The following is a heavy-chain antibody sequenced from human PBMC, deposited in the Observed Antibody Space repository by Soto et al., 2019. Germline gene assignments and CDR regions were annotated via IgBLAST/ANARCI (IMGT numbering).Heavy chain of an antibody. CDR3: ASDVKVSATSRQYSGIDV. CDR1: GDSINNYY. Sequence: SETLSLTCTVSGDSINNYYWSWIRQPPGKGLEWIGYIYHSGSTDYNPSLKSRVTISVDPSKTQFSLRLSSVTAADTAVYYCASDVKVSATSRQYSGIDVWGQGTTVTVSS. D-gene: IGHD2-2*01. J-gene: IGHJ6*02. V-gene: IGHV4-59*01. CDR2: IYHSGST.